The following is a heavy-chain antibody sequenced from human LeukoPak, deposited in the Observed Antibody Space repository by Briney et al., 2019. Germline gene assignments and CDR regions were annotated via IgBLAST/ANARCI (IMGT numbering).Heavy chain of an antibody. V-gene: IGHV1-2*02. CDR1: GYTFTGYY. CDR3: ARSVLYDITMVRGPLRDYAFDI. J-gene: IGHJ3*02. CDR2: INPNSGGT. Sequence: GASVKVSCKASGYTFTGYYMHWVRQAPGQGLEWMGWINPNSGGTNYAQKFQGRVTMTRDTSISTAYMELSRLRSDDTAVYYCARSVLYDITMVRGPLRDYAFDIWGQGTMVTVSS. D-gene: IGHD3-10*01.